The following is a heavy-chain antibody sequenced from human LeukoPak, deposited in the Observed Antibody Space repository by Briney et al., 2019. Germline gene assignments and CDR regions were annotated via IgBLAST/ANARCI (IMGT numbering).Heavy chain of an antibody. D-gene: IGHD4-23*01. V-gene: IGHV3-30*01. J-gene: IGHJ3*02. CDR1: GFTFSTYT. CDR3: AKDLRAARWPDAFDI. Sequence: GGSLRLSCAASGFTFSTYTMHWVRQAPDKGLEWVAVISFDGAYKFYADSVKGRFTISRDNSKNTLYLQMNSLRAEDTAVYYCAKDLRAARWPDAFDIWGQGTMVTVSS. CDR2: ISFDGAYK.